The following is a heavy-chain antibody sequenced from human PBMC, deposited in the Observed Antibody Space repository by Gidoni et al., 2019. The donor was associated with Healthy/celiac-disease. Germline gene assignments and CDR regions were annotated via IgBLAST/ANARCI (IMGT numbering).Heavy chain of an antibody. Sequence: EVQLLASGVRLVQPGGSLTPSCSASGFPFSSYAMSWVRQAPGKGLDWVSAISGSGGSTYYADSVKGRFTSSRDNSKNTLYLQMNSLRAEDTAVYYWAKDRMDIVATGPDYWGQGTLVTVSS. V-gene: IGHV3-23*01. CDR3: AKDRMDIVATGPDY. CDR2: ISGSGGST. D-gene: IGHD5-12*01. CDR1: GFPFSSYA. J-gene: IGHJ4*02.